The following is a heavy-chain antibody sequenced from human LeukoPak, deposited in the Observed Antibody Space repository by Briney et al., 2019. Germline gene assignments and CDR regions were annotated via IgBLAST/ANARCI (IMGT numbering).Heavy chain of an antibody. CDR3: ARLDSSGYYYVIDY. CDR1: GRSISSYY. CDR2: IYYSGTT. V-gene: IGHV4-59*08. D-gene: IGHD3-22*01. Sequence: SETLSLTCTVSGRSISSYYWSWIRPPPGKGLEWIGYIYYSGTTNYNPSLNSRATISVDTSNNPFSHKLSSVTAAAPAVYYCARLDSSGYYYVIDYWGQGTLVTVSS. J-gene: IGHJ4*02.